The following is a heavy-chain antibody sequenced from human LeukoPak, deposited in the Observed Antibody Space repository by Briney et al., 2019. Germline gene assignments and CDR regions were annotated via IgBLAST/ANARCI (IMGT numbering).Heavy chain of an antibody. V-gene: IGHV4-4*09. J-gene: IGHJ4*02. Sequence: PSETLSLTCTVSGDSISSYYWSWIRQPPGKGLEWIGYIRTGGGTSYIPSLKGRVTISIDTSKNQFSLKLSSVTAADSAVYYCARLTRLSTSPDRYYLDYWGQGTLVTVSS. CDR1: GDSISSYY. D-gene: IGHD6-6*01. CDR2: IRTGGGT. CDR3: ARLTRLSTSPDRYYLDY.